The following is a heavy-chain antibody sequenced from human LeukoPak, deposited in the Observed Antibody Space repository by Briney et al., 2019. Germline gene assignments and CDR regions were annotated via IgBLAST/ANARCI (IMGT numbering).Heavy chain of an antibody. J-gene: IGHJ4*02. Sequence: SETLSLTCAVYGGSFSGYYWSWIRQPPGKGLEWIGEINHSGSTNYNPSLKSRDTISVDTSKYQFSLKLSSVTAADTAVYYCARPGSIAAAIFDYWGQGTLVTVSS. V-gene: IGHV4-34*01. CDR1: GGSFSGYY. CDR3: ARPGSIAAAIFDY. CDR2: INHSGST. D-gene: IGHD6-13*01.